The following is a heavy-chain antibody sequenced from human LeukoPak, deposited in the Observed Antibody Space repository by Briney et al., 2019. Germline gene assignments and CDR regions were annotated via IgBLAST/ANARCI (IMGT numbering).Heavy chain of an antibody. D-gene: IGHD2-2*01. V-gene: IGHV3-15*01. CDR2: IKSKTDGGTT. Sequence: GGSLRLSCAASGFTFSNAWMSWVRQAPGKGLEWVGRIKSKTDGGTTDYAAPVKGRFTISRDDSKNTLYLQMNSLKTEDTAVYYCTTDVLYCSSTSCYNWLDPWGQGTLVTVSS. CDR1: GFTFSNAW. CDR3: TTDVLYCSSTSCYNWLDP. J-gene: IGHJ5*02.